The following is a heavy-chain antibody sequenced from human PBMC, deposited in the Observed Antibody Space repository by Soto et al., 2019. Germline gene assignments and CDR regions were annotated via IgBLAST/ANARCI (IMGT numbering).Heavy chain of an antibody. CDR3: ARDGREYQLLLDGMDV. Sequence: SETLSLTCTVSGGSVSSGNYYWSWIRQPPGKGLEWIGYIYYSGSTNYNPSLKSRVTISVDTSKNQFSLKLSSVTAADTAVYFCARDGREYQLLLDGMDVWGQGTTVNVSS. CDR1: GGSVSSGNYY. J-gene: IGHJ6*02. V-gene: IGHV4-61*01. CDR2: IYYSGST. D-gene: IGHD2-2*01.